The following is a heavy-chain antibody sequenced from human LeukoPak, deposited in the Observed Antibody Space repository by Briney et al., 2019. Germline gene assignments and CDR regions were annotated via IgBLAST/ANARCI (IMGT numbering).Heavy chain of an antibody. CDR3: ARTNYDFWSGYYRDNWFDP. D-gene: IGHD3-3*01. CDR2: IYYSRST. J-gene: IGHJ5*02. CDR1: GCSISSYY. Sequence: SETLSLTCTVSGCSISSYYWSWIRQPPGKGLEWIGYIYYSRSTNYNPSLKSRVTISVDTSKNQFSLKLSSVTAADTAVYYCARTNYDFWSGYYRDNWFDPWGQGTLVTVSS. V-gene: IGHV4-59*01.